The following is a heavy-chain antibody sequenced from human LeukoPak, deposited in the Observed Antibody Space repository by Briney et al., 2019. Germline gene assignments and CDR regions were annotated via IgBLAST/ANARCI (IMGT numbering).Heavy chain of an antibody. CDR2: IYHSGST. D-gene: IGHD4-17*01. J-gene: IGHJ4*02. CDR1: GYSISSGYY. CDR3: ARLGDYREY. V-gene: IGHV4-38-2*01. Sequence: WETLSLTCAVSGYSISSGYYWGCIRQPPGKGLEWIGSIYHSGSTYYNPSHKSRVTISVDTSKNQFSLKLSSVTAADTAVYYCARLGDYREYWGQGTLVTVSS.